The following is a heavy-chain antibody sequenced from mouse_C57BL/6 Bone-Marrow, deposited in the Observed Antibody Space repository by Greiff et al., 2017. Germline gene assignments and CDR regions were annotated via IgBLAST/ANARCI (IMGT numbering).Heavy chain of an antibody. V-gene: IGHV5-17*01. CDR3: ERGFAY. CDR1: GYTFSDYG. J-gene: IGHJ3*01. CDR2: ISSGSSSI. Sequence: EVQRVESGGGLVKPGGSLKLSCAASGYTFSDYGMHWVRQAPEKGLEWVAYISSGSSSINYADTVKGRVTLSRDNAKITLFLQMTSLRAGDTAMCYCERGFAYWGQGTLVTVSA.